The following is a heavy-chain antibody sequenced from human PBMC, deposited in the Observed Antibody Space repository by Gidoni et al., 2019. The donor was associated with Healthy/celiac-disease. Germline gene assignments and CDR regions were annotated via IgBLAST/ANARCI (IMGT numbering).Heavy chain of an antibody. V-gene: IGHV3-9*01. D-gene: IGHD2-2*01. CDR1: GFTFDDYA. Sequence: EVQLVESGGGLVQPGRSLRLSCAASGFTFDDYAMHWVRHAPGKGLEWVSGISWNSGSIGYADSVKGRFTISRDNAKNSLYLQMNSLRAEDTALYYCAKGPLEVVPAARGHFDYWGQGTLVTVSS. CDR2: ISWNSGSI. J-gene: IGHJ4*02. CDR3: AKGPLEVVPAARGHFDY.